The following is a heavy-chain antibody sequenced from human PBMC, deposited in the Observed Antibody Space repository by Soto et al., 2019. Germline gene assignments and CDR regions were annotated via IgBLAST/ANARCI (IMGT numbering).Heavy chain of an antibody. CDR3: ARDDDSAMALNFDY. CDR1: GFTFDSYS. D-gene: IGHD5-18*01. CDR2: IDSSSSNK. Sequence: GGSLRLSSAASGFTFDSYSMNWVRQAPGKGLEWVSYIDSSSSNKHYADSVKGRFTISRDNAKNALYLQMSSLRDEDTAVYYCARDDDSAMALNFDYWGQGTLVTVSS. V-gene: IGHV3-48*02. J-gene: IGHJ4*02.